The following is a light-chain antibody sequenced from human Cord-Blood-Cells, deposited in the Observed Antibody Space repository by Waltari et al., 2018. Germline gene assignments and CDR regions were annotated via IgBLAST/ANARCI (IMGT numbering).Light chain of an antibody. CDR2: DVS. Sequence: QSALTQPASVSGSPGQSITISCTGTSSDVGGYNYVSWYQQHPGKAPKLMIYDVSNRPSGVSKHFPGSKSGNTASLTISGLQAEDEADYYCSSYTSSSTVVFGGGTKLTVL. CDR3: SSYTSSSTVV. J-gene: IGLJ2*01. CDR1: SSDVGGYNY. V-gene: IGLV2-14*01.